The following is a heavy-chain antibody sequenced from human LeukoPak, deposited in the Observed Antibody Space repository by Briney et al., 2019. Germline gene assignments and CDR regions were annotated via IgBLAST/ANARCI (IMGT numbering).Heavy chain of an antibody. V-gene: IGHV3-23*01. J-gene: IGHJ4*02. CDR2: IGDSGSGG. Sequence: PRGSLRLSCSASGFNFNYFAMSWIRQAPGKRLEWVSTIGDSGSGGSYADSVRGRFTISRDNSKNIVYLQMHSLRVDDSAVYYCSRIKYGGNSGYHFDYWGQGTLVTVFS. CDR3: SRIKYGGNSGYHFDY. D-gene: IGHD4-23*01. CDR1: GFNFNYFA.